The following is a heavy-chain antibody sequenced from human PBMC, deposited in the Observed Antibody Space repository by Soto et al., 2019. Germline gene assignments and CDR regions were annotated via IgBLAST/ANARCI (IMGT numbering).Heavy chain of an antibody. CDR1: GAALSSGGSF. J-gene: IGHJ5*02. CDR2: IYYSVGT. Sequence: YETLSLTCNVSGAALSSGGSFYSWVRPPPGKGLDWLGYIYYSVGTTYSPSRRWRVSISLDKSKSPVSLSLISVLAAHTAVYYCTREKSDDNYFEPWGQGTLVTASS. V-gene: IGHV4-61*08. CDR3: TREKSDDNYFEP.